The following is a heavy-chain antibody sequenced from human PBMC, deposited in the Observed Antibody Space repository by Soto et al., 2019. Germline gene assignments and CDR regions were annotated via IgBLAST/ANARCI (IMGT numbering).Heavy chain of an antibody. Sequence: SETLSLTCTVSGGSISSSSYYWGWIRQPPGKGLEWIGSIYYSGSTYYNPSLKSRVTISVDTSKNQFSLKLSSVTAADTAVYYCARTPIRVYCSGGSCYSRDDYYGMDVWGQGTTVTVSS. CDR1: GGSISSSSYY. D-gene: IGHD2-15*01. J-gene: IGHJ6*02. CDR2: IYYSGST. V-gene: IGHV4-39*07. CDR3: ARTPIRVYCSGGSCYSRDDYYGMDV.